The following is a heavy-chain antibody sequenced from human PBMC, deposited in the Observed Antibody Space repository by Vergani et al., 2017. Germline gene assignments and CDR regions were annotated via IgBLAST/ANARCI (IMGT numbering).Heavy chain of an antibody. D-gene: IGHD3-3*01. Sequence: QVQLQQWGAGLLKPSETLSLTCAVYGGSFSGYYWSWIRQPPGKGLEWIGEINHSGSTNYNPSLKSRVTISVDTSKNQFSLKLSSVTAADTAVYYCARGNDFWSGYYWAFDSWGQGTMVTVSS. CDR1: GGSFSGYY. CDR3: ARGNDFWSGYYWAFDS. V-gene: IGHV4-34*01. CDR2: INHSGST. J-gene: IGHJ3*02.